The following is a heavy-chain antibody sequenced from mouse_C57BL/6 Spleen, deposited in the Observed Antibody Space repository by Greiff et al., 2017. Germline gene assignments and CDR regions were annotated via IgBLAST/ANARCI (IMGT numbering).Heavy chain of an antibody. Sequence: VQLQQPGAELVKPGASVKLSCKASGYTFTSYWMQWVKQRPGQGLEWIGEIDPSDSYTNYNQKFKGKATLTVDTSSSTAYMQLSSLTSEDSAVYYCARRAITTVVAPLAMDYWGQGTSVTVSS. CDR1: GYTFTSYW. CDR3: ARRAITTVVAPLAMDY. V-gene: IGHV1-50*01. J-gene: IGHJ4*01. D-gene: IGHD1-1*01. CDR2: IDPSDSYT.